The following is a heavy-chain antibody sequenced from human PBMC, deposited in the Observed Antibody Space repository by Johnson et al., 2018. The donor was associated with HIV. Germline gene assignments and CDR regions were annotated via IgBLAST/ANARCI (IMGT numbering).Heavy chain of an antibody. CDR1: GFTVSSNY. CDR3: ARSQVAATSEGAFDI. Sequence: VQLVESGGGLVQPGGSLRLSCAASGFTVSSNYMSWVRQAPGKGLEWVSVIYSGGSTHYADSVKGRFTISRDNSKNTLYLQMNSLRAEDTAVYYCARSQVAATSEGAFDIWGQGTNVTVSS. CDR2: IYSGGST. J-gene: IGHJ3*02. D-gene: IGHD2-15*01. V-gene: IGHV3-66*01.